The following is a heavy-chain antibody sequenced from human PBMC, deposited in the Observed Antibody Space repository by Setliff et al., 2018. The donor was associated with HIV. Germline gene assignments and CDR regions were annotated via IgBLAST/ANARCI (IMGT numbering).Heavy chain of an antibody. CDR1: GFKFDDYG. D-gene: IGHD1-1*01. Sequence: PGGSLRLSCAASGFKFDDYGMSWVRQAPGKGLEWVSGINWNGGSTGYVDSVKGRFTISRDNAKNSLYLQMNSLRAEDTALYFCARRGNLLEGRQLDSWGQGTLVTVSS. J-gene: IGHJ4*02. V-gene: IGHV3-20*04. CDR3: ARRGNLLEGRQLDS. CDR2: INWNGGST.